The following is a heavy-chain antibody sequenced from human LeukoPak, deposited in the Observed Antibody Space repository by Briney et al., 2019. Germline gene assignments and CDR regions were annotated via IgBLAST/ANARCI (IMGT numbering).Heavy chain of an antibody. CDR3: ARGCSSTSCHDAFDI. J-gene: IGHJ3*02. CDR1: GGSISSGSYY. CDR2: IYTSGST. Sequence: PSQTLSLTCTVSGGSISSGSYYWSWIRQPAGKGLEWIGRIYTSGSTNYNPSLKSRVTISVDTSKNQFSLKLSSVTAADTAVYYCARGCSSTSCHDAFDIWGQGTMVTVSS. D-gene: IGHD2-2*01. V-gene: IGHV4-61*02.